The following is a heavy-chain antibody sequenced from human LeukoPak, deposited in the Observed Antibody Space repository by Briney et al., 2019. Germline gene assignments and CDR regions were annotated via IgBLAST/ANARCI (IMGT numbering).Heavy chain of an antibody. CDR3: AKDYGSGSYYTTYPWDY. J-gene: IGHJ4*02. CDR2: ISYDGSNK. V-gene: IGHV3-30*18. CDR1: GFTFSSYG. D-gene: IGHD3-10*01. Sequence: GGSLRLSCAASGFTFSSYGMHWVRQAPGKGLEWVAVISYDGSNKYYADSVKGRFTISRDNSKNTLYLQMNSLRAEDTAVYYCAKDYGSGSYYTTYPWDYWGQGTLVTVSS.